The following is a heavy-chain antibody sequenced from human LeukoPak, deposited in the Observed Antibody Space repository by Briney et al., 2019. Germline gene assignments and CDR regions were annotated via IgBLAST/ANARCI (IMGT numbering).Heavy chain of an antibody. CDR1: GFTFSSYS. Sequence: GGSLRLSCAASGFTFSSYSMNWVRQAPGKGLEWVSSISSSSSYIYYADSVKGRFTISRDNAKNSLYLQMNSLRAEDTAVYYCARDEPWVVVVPAAMSPYYYYYMDVWGKGTTVTVSS. CDR2: ISSSSSYI. V-gene: IGHV3-21*01. CDR3: ARDEPWVVVVPAAMSPYYYYYMDV. D-gene: IGHD2-2*01. J-gene: IGHJ6*03.